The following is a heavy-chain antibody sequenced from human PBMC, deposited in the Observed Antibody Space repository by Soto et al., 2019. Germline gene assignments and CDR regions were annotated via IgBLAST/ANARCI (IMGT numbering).Heavy chain of an antibody. CDR1: GGSISTSSYY. CDR3: ARHSNRNYGLYYFDY. D-gene: IGHD4-4*01. J-gene: IGHJ4*02. V-gene: IGHV4-39*01. Sequence: SETLCLTCTVSGGSISTSSYYWVWIRQPPGKGLEWIGSFYYSGSTYYNPSLKSRVTISVDTSKNQFSLKVSSATAADTAVYYCARHSNRNYGLYYFDYWGLGALVTVSS. CDR2: FYYSGST.